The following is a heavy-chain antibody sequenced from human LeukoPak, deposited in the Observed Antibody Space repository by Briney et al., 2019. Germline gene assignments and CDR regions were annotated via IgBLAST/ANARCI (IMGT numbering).Heavy chain of an antibody. V-gene: IGHV3-30-3*01. D-gene: IGHD3-22*01. CDR2: ISYDGSNK. J-gene: IGHJ4*02. CDR3: GRDLDDYYDSSGYGDY. Sequence: GGSLRLSCAASGFTFSSYAMHWVRQAPGKGLEWVAVISYDGSNKYYADSVKGRFTISRDNSKNTLYLQMNSLRAEDTAVYYCGRDLDDYYDSSGYGDYWGQGTLVTVYS. CDR1: GFTFSSYA.